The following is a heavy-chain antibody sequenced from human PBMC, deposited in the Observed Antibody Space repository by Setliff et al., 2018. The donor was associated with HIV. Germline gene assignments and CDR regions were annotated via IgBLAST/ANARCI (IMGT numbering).Heavy chain of an antibody. Sequence: GASVKVSCKTSGYTFTDYFIHWVRQAPGQGLEWMGWINPKSGATNFAQKFQVRVTMTRDTSINTAYMEVNRPRSDDTAIYYCARAYSANYRGGGHFDYWGQGTLVTVSS. D-gene: IGHD1-7*01. CDR1: GYTFTDYF. J-gene: IGHJ4*02. CDR2: INPKSGAT. CDR3: ARAYSANYRGGGHFDY. V-gene: IGHV1-2*02.